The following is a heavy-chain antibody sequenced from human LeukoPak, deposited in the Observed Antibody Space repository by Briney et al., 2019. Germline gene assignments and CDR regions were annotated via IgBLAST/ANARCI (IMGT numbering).Heavy chain of an antibody. Sequence: PGGSLRLSCAASGFTFSNYTMNWVRQAPGKGLGWVSYISSRSSTIYYTDSVKGRFTISRENAKNSLYLQMNSLRAEDTAVYYCAREGYCNITSCPRGAIDLWGQGTEVTVSS. J-gene: IGHJ3*01. CDR3: AREGYCNITSCPRGAIDL. D-gene: IGHD2-2*01. V-gene: IGHV3-48*01. CDR1: GFTFSNYT. CDR2: ISSRSSTI.